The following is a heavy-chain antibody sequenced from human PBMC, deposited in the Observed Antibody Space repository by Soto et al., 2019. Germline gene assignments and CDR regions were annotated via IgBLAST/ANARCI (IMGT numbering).Heavy chain of an antibody. J-gene: IGHJ6*02. CDR2: INHSGST. CDR1: GGSFSGYY. D-gene: IGHD6-6*01. Sequence: PSETLPLTCAVYGGSFSGYYWSWIRQPPGKGLEWIGEINHSGSTNYNPSLKSRVTISVDTSKNQFSLKLSSVTAADTAVYYCARGVAARPDFLLKSRYYGMDVWGQGTTVTVSS. V-gene: IGHV4-34*01. CDR3: ARGVAARPDFLLKSRYYGMDV.